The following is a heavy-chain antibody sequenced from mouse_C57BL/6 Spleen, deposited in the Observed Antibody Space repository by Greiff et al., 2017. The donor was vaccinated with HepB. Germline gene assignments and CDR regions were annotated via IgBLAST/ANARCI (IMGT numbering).Heavy chain of an antibody. Sequence: QVQLQQPGAELVTPGASVKLSCKASGYTFTSYWMHWVKQRPGQGLEWIGEIDPSDSYTNYNQKFKGKSTLTVDKSSSTAYMQLSSLTSEDSAVYYCARGYDGAMDYWGQGTSVTVSS. CDR1: GYTFTSYW. CDR3: ARGYDGAMDY. D-gene: IGHD2-14*01. J-gene: IGHJ4*01. V-gene: IGHV1-69*01. CDR2: IDPSDSYT.